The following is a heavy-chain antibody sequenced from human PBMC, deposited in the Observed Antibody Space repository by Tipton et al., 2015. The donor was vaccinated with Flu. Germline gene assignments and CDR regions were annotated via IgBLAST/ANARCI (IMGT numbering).Heavy chain of an antibody. V-gene: IGHV3-30*02. CDR3: ARRYFDL. Sequence: SLRLSCTASGFTFSGYGMHWVRQAPGKGLEWVAFIRHDESDKYYADSVKGRFTISRDNSKNALYLAINTLRTEDTAVYYCARRYFDLWGRGTLVTVSS. J-gene: IGHJ2*01. CDR2: IRHDESDK. CDR1: GFTFSGYG.